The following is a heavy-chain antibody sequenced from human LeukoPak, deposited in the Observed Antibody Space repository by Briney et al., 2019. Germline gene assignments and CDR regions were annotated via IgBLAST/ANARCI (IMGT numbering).Heavy chain of an antibody. J-gene: IGHJ6*03. Sequence: PGGSLRLSCAASGFTFSSYSMNWVRQAPGKGLEWVSSISSSSSYIYYADSVKGRFTISRDNAKNSLYLQMNSLRAEDTAVYYCARALPHYEVRGVIINYYYYMDVWGKGTTVTVSS. V-gene: IGHV3-21*01. CDR3: ARALPHYEVRGVIINYYYYMDV. CDR2: ISSSSSYI. D-gene: IGHD3-10*01. CDR1: GFTFSSYS.